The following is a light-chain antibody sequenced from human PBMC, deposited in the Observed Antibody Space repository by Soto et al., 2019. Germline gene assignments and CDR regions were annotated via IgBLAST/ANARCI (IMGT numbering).Light chain of an antibody. Sequence: DIQMTQSPSSLSASVGDRVTISCQASQDISSYLDWYQQKPGKAPKLLIYDTSNLGAGVPSRFSGSVSGTDFTLTISSLQPEDGATYYCQQYESLPFTFGPGAKVDIK. J-gene: IGKJ3*01. CDR3: QQYESLPFT. CDR1: QDISSY. CDR2: DTS. V-gene: IGKV1-33*01.